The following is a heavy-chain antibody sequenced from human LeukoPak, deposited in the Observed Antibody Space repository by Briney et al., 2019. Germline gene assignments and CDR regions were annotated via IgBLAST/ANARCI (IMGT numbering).Heavy chain of an antibody. CDR2: ISSSSRYI. D-gene: IGHD3-3*01. J-gene: IGHJ4*02. Sequence: PGGSLRLSCAASGFTFSSNSMNWVRQAPGKGLEWVSSISSSSRYIYYADSVKGRFTISRDNAKNSLYLQMNSLRAEDTAVYYCAGAYDFWSGYPYYFDYWGQGTLVTVSS. V-gene: IGHV3-21*01. CDR3: AGAYDFWSGYPYYFDY. CDR1: GFTFSSNS.